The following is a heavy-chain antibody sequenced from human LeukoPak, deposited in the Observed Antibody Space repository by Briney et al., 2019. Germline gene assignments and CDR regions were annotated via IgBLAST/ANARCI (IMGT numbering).Heavy chain of an antibody. J-gene: IGHJ6*02. CDR2: IWYDGSNK. Sequence: PGGSLRLSCAASGFTFSSYGMHWVRQAPGKGLGWVAVIWYDGSNKYYADSVKGRFTISRDNSKNTLYLQMNSLRAEDTAVYYCARGNGELVDYYYYGMDVWGQGTTVTVSS. V-gene: IGHV3-33*01. CDR1: GFTFSSYG. CDR3: ARGNGELVDYYYYGMDV. D-gene: IGHD3-10*01.